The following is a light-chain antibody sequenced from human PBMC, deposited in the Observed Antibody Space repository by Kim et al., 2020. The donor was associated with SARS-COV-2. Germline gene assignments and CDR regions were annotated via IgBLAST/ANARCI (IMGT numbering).Light chain of an antibody. J-gene: IGLJ3*02. Sequence: QPVLTQSPSASASLGASVKLTCTLSSGHSTYAIAWHQQQPEKGPRYLMKLNSDGSHSKGDGIPDRFSGFSSGAERYLTISSLQSEDEADYYCQTWGTGIGVFGGGTQLTVL. CDR2: LNSDGSH. V-gene: IGLV4-69*01. CDR1: SGHSTYA. CDR3: QTWGTGIGV.